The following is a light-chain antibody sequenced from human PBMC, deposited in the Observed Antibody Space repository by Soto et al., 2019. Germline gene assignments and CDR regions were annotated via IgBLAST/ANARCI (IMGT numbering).Light chain of an antibody. J-gene: IGLJ1*01. Sequence: QSVLTQPASVSGSPGQSTTVSCTGTSSDIGAYDYVSWYQQHPGKAPKVIISEVSKRPSGVSHRFSGSKSGNTASLTISGLQAEDEADYYCSSYTSSSTVGVFGTGTKLTVL. CDR1: SSDIGAYDY. V-gene: IGLV2-14*01. CDR2: EVS. CDR3: SSYTSSSTVGV.